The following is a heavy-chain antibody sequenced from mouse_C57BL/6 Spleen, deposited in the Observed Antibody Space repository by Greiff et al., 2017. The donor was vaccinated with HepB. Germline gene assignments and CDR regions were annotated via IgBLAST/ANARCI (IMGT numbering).Heavy chain of an antibody. CDR1: GFTFSNYW. V-gene: IGHV6-3*01. Sequence: EVKLEESGGGLVQPGGSMKLSCVASGFTFSNYWMNWVRQSPEKGLEWVAQIRLKSDNYATHYAESVKGRFTISRDDSKSSVYLQMNNLRAEDTGIYYGTEDWDVWFAYWGQGTLVTVSA. D-gene: IGHD4-1*01. J-gene: IGHJ3*01. CDR2: IRLKSDNYAT. CDR3: TEDWDVWFAY.